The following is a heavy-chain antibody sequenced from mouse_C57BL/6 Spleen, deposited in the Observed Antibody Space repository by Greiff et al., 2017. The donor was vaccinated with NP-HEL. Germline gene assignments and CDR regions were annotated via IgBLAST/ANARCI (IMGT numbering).Heavy chain of an antibody. J-gene: IGHJ2*01. CDR2: IYPGSGST. Sequence: VQLQQPGAELVKPGASVKMSCKASGYTFTSYWITWVKQRPGQGLEWIGDIYPGSGSTNYNEKFKSKATLTVDTSSSTAYMQLSSLTSEDSAVYYCARVGSYYGSSPDYWGQGTTLTVSS. D-gene: IGHD1-1*01. CDR3: ARVGSYYGSSPDY. CDR1: GYTFTSYW. V-gene: IGHV1-55*01.